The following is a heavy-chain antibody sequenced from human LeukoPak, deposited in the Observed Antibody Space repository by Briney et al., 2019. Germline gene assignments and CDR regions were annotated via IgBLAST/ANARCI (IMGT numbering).Heavy chain of an antibody. J-gene: IGHJ4*02. CDR1: GGSFNGYY. D-gene: IGHD4-23*01. V-gene: IGHV4-34*01. Sequence: SETLSLTCAVYGGSFNGYYWGWIRQPPGKGLEWIGEINHSGSTTHNPSLESRVTISLDTSKNQFSLRLSSVTAADTAVYYCARAGYDFGNYFFDHWGQGTLVTVSS. CDR2: INHSGST. CDR3: ARAGYDFGNYFFDH.